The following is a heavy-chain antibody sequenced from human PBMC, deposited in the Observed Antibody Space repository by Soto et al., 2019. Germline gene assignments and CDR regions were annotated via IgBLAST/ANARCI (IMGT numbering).Heavy chain of an antibody. CDR1: GGSITSGDYF. CDR2: IYYSGST. V-gene: IGHV4-61*08. CDR3: ARLGGYYQALDY. Sequence: SETLSLTCTVSGGSITSGDYFWSWIRQSPGKGLEWIGYIYYSGSTNYNPSLKSRVTISVDMSKNQFSLNLSSVTAADTAVYYCARLGGYYQALDYWGQGTLVTVSS. D-gene: IGHD3-22*01. J-gene: IGHJ4*02.